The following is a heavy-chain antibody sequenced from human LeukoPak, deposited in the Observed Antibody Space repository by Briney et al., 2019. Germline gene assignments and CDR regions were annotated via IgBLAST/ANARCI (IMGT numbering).Heavy chain of an antibody. CDR3: ARGDDYVWGSYRHFDY. Sequence: SVKVSCKASGGTFSSYAISWVRQAPGQGLEWMGGIIPIFGTANYAQKFQGRVTLTADESTSTAYMELSSLRSEDTAVYYCARGDDYVWGSYRHFDYWGQGTLVTVSS. CDR1: GGTFSSYA. D-gene: IGHD3-16*02. V-gene: IGHV1-69*13. CDR2: IIPIFGTA. J-gene: IGHJ4*02.